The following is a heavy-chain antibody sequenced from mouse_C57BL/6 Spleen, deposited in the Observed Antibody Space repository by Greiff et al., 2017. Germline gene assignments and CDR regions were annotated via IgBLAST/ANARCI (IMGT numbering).Heavy chain of an antibody. CDR3: ARWITTVVARDY. CDR1: GYTFTSYW. J-gene: IGHJ2*01. CDR2: IDPSDSYT. V-gene: IGHV1-50*01. Sequence: QVQLQQPGAELVKPGASVKLSCKASGYTFTSYWMQWVKQRPGQGLEWIGEIDPSDSYTNYNQKFKGKATLTVDTSSSTAYMQLSSLTSEDSAVYCCARWITTVVARDYWGQGTTLTVSS. D-gene: IGHD1-1*01.